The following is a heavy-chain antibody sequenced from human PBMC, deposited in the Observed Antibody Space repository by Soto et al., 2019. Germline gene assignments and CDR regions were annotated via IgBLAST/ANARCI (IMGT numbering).Heavy chain of an antibody. Sequence: QVQLVDSGGGVVQPGRSLRLSCAASGFTLSNYAMHWVRRAPGKGLEWVTAISFDGSHIYYTDSVKGRFTISRDTSKNTLYLQMDSLGPEDTAVYYCARGGMRQSLVRDYYGMDVWGQGTTVTVSS. CDR3: ARGGMRQSLVRDYYGMDV. D-gene: IGHD6-13*01. J-gene: IGHJ6*02. V-gene: IGHV3-30*04. CDR2: ISFDGSHI. CDR1: GFTLSNYA.